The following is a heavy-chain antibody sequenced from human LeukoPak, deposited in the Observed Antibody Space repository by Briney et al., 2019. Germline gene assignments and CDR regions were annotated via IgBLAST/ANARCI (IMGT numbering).Heavy chain of an antibody. CDR3: ARGDPSYSTNWFDP. D-gene: IGHD4-11*01. V-gene: IGHV1-3*01. CDR1: GYTFTSFP. CDR2: INAGNGNT. J-gene: IGHJ5*02. Sequence: GSVKVSCKASGYTFTSFPMHWVRQAPGQRLEWMGWINAGNGNTKYSQKFQGRVTITRDTSASTAYMDLSSLRSEDTAVYYCARGDPSYSTNWFDPWGQGTLVSVTS.